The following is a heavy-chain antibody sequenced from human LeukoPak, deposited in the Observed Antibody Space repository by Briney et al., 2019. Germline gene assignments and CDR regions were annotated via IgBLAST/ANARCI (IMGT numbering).Heavy chain of an antibody. Sequence: SETLSLTCTVSGGSISSYYWSWIRQPAGKGLEWIGRIYTSGSTNYNPSLKSRVTMSVDTSKNQFSLKLSSVTAADTAVYYCARGGSDFWSGYYDWWGQGTLVTVPS. J-gene: IGHJ4*02. D-gene: IGHD3-3*01. CDR3: ARGGSDFWSGYYDW. CDR2: IYTSGST. CDR1: GGSISSYY. V-gene: IGHV4-4*07.